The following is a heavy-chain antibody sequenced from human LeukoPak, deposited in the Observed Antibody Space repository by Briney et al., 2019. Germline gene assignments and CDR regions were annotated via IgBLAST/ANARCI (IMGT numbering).Heavy chain of an antibody. Sequence: GGSLRLSCAASGFTFSSYEMNWVRQAPGKGLEWVSSITSTGDYIYYADSVKGRFTISRDNAKNSLYLQMNSLRAEDTAVYYCVRDFRFLDDYWGQGTLVSVSS. V-gene: IGHV3-21*01. CDR2: ITSTGDYI. D-gene: IGHD3-3*01. CDR3: VRDFRFLDDY. CDR1: GFTFSSYE. J-gene: IGHJ4*02.